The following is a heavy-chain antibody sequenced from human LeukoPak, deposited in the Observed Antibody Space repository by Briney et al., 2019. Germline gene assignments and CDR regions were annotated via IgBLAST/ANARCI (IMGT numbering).Heavy chain of an antibody. J-gene: IGHJ5*02. Sequence: SETLSLTCAVSGGSISSNSYYWGWIRQPPGKGLEWIGSIYYSGSTYYNPSLKSRVTISVDTSKNQFSLKLSSVTAADTAVYYCARQDYGSGSYYNVVLLFDPWGQGTLVTVSS. D-gene: IGHD3-10*01. V-gene: IGHV4-39*01. CDR2: IYYSGST. CDR3: ARQDYGSGSYYNVVLLFDP. CDR1: GGSISSNSYY.